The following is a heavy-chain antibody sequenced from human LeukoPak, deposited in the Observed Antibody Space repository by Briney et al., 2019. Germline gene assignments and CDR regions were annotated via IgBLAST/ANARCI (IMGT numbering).Heavy chain of an antibody. CDR3: AKGSSSVWPYYFDY. Sequence: GGSLRLSCAASGFTFSSYAMGWVRQAPGKGLESVSAITGSAGGTYYADSVKGRSAISRDNSKNTLYLDMNSLRAEDTAVYYCAKGSSSVWPYYFDYWGQGALVTASS. J-gene: IGHJ4*02. CDR2: ITGSAGGT. CDR1: GFTFSSYA. V-gene: IGHV3-23*01. D-gene: IGHD5/OR15-5a*01.